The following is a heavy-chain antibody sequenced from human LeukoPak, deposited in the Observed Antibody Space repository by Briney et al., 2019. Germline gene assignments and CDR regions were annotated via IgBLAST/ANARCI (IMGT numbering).Heavy chain of an antibody. Sequence: PGGSLRLSCVASGFTFNSYGIHWVRQAPGKGLEWVAFIRYDGSSKYYVDSVKGRFTISRDNSKNTLYLQMNSLRAEDTAVYYCAKGGAVSSKSITLIRGTRKYYYYMDVWGKGTTVTISS. V-gene: IGHV3-30*02. D-gene: IGHD3-10*01. J-gene: IGHJ6*03. CDR1: GFTFNSYG. CDR3: AKGGAVSSKSITLIRGTRKYYYYMDV. CDR2: IRYDGSSK.